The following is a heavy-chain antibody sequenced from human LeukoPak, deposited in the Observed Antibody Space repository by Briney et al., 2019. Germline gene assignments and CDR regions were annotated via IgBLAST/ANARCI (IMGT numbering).Heavy chain of an antibody. CDR2: INPNSGGT. Sequence: ASVKVPCKASGYTFTGYYMHWVRQAPGQGLEWMGRINPNSGGTNYAQKFQGRVTMTRDTSISTAYMELSRLRSDDTAVYYCARAQRGYSYGCFNCWGQGTLVTVSS. D-gene: IGHD5-18*01. V-gene: IGHV1-2*06. CDR1: GYTFTGYY. CDR3: ARAQRGYSYGCFNC. J-gene: IGHJ4*02.